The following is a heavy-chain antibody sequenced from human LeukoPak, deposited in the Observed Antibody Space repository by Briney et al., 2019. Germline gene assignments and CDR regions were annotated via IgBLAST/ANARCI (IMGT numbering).Heavy chain of an antibody. D-gene: IGHD6-19*01. CDR1: GFTFSTYA. CDR3: AKDQSDSGWPRSYFDY. J-gene: IGHJ4*02. Sequence: PGGSLRLSCAASGFTFSTYAMSWVRQAPGKGLEWVSANSGSGGSTYYADSVKGRFTISRDISKNTLYLQMNSLRAEDTAVYYCAKDQSDSGWPRSYFDYWGQGTLVTVSS. V-gene: IGHV3-23*01. CDR2: NSGSGGST.